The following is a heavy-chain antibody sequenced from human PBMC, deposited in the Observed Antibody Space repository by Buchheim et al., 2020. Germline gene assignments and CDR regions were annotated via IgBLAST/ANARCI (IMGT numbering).Heavy chain of an antibody. CDR2: ISGSGGST. CDR3: AKVVILAGYSSSWYLDY. Sequence: EVQLLESGGGLVQPGGSLRLSCAASGFTFSSYAMSWVRQAPGKGLEWVSAISGSGGSTYYADSVKGRLTISRDNSKNTLYLQMNSRRAEDTAVYYCAKVVILAGYSSSWYLDYWGQGTL. V-gene: IGHV3-23*01. J-gene: IGHJ4*02. CDR1: GFTFSSYA. D-gene: IGHD6-13*01.